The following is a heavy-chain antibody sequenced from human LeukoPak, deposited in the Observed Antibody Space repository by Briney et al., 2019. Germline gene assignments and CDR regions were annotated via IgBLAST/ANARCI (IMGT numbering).Heavy chain of an antibody. CDR1: GFTFSSYA. Sequence: GGSLRLSCAASGFTFSSYAMHWVRQAPGKGLEWVAVISYDGSNKYYADSVKGRFTISRDNSKNTLYLQMNSLRAEDTAVYYCAKEGSSPFDYWGQGTLVTVSS. CDR2: ISYDGSNK. D-gene: IGHD6-6*01. V-gene: IGHV3-30*04. J-gene: IGHJ4*02. CDR3: AKEGSSPFDY.